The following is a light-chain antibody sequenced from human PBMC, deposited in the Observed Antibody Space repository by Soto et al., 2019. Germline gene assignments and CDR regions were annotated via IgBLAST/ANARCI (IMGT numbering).Light chain of an antibody. CDR2: EVS. Sequence: QSVLTQPASVSGSPGQSITISCTGTSREVGGYNYVSWYQQHPGKAPKLMIYEVSNRPSGVSTRFSGSKSGNTASLPISGLQAEDEADYYCSSYTSSSTLDVFGTRTKGTVL. V-gene: IGLV2-14*01. CDR1: SREVGGYNY. J-gene: IGLJ1*01. CDR3: SSYTSSSTLDV.